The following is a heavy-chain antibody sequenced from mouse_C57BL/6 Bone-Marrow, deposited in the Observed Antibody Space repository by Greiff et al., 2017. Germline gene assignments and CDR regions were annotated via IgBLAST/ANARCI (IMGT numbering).Heavy chain of an antibody. CDR1: GFTFSDYG. Sequence: EVMLVESGGGLVKPGGSLKLSCAASGFTFSDYGMHWVRQAPEKGLEWVAYISSGSSTTYYADTVKGRFTISRDNAKNTLFLQMTSLRSEDTAMYYCARPGELGHFDYWGQGTTLTVSS. D-gene: IGHD4-1*01. CDR2: ISSGSSTT. J-gene: IGHJ2*01. V-gene: IGHV5-17*01. CDR3: ARPGELGHFDY.